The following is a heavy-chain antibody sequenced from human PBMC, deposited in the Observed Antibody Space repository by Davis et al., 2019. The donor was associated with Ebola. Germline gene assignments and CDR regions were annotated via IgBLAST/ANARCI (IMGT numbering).Heavy chain of an antibody. Sequence: ASVKVSCKASGYTFVNYGVTWVRQAPGQGLEWLGWIRTYDGNTNYAQKLQDRVTMTTDTSTSTAYMELRSLRSDDTAVYYCARPYCYDGSCYPGNNDYWGQGTLVTVSS. CDR3: ARPYCYDGSCYPGNNDY. J-gene: IGHJ4*02. V-gene: IGHV1-18*04. CDR2: IRTYDGNT. D-gene: IGHD2-15*01. CDR1: GYTFVNYG.